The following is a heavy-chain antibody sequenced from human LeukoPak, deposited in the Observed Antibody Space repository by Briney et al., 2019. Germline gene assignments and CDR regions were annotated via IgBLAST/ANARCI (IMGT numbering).Heavy chain of an antibody. D-gene: IGHD3-10*01. CDR3: ANEWLHVSGSYKANN. V-gene: IGHV3-30*02. CDR2: IRSDGSDK. CDR1: GFAFSTYG. Sequence: GGSLRLSCAASGFAFSTYGMHWVRQAPGKGLEWVAFIRSDGSDKYHADSVKGRFTISRDNSKNTLYLQMNSLRTEDTAVYYCANEWLHVSGSYKANNWGQGTLVTVSS. J-gene: IGHJ4*02.